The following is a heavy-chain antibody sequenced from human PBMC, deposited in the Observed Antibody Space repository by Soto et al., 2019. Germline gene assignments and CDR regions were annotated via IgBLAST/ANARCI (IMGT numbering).Heavy chain of an antibody. D-gene: IGHD6-19*01. CDR3: ARSSGYSSGWFDY. CDR1: GYTFTSCD. J-gene: IGHJ5*01. Sequence: ASVKVSCKASGYTFTSCDINWVRQATGQGLEWMGWMNPNSGNTGYAQKFQGGVTMTRNTSISTAYMELSSLRSADTAVYYCARSSGYSSGWFDYWGQGTLVTVSS. V-gene: IGHV1-8*01. CDR2: MNPNSGNT.